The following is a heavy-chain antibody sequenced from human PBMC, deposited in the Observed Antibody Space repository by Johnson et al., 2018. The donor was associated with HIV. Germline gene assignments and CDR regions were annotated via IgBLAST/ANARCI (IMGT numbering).Heavy chain of an antibody. CDR2: IKQDGSEK. D-gene: IGHD3-22*01. V-gene: IGHV3-7*01. CDR3: AKDVGNYWPNAFDV. Sequence: VQLVESGGGLVQPGGSLRLSCAASGFTFSSYWMSWVRQAPGKGLEWVANIKQDGSEKYYVDSVKGRFTISRDNSKNTLYLQMNSLRAEDTAVYYCAKDVGNYWPNAFDVWGQGTMLTVSS. J-gene: IGHJ3*01. CDR1: GFTFSSYW.